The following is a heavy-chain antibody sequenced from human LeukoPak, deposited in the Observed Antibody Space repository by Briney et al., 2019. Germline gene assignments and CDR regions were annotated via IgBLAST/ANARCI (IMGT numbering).Heavy chain of an antibody. J-gene: IGHJ4*02. Sequence: SETLSLTCAVYGGSFSGYYWSWIRQPPGKGLEWIGEINHSGSTNYNPSLKSRVTISVDTSKNQFSLKLSSVTAADTAVHYCARGPIYGSPDYWGQGTLVTVSS. CDR3: ARGPIYGSPDY. CDR1: GGSFSGYY. D-gene: IGHD4-17*01. V-gene: IGHV4-34*01. CDR2: INHSGST.